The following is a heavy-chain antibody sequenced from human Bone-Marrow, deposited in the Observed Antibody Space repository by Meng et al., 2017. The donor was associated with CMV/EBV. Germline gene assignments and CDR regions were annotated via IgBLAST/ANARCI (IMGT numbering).Heavy chain of an antibody. J-gene: IGHJ6*02. CDR1: GFTFSSYW. D-gene: IGHD6-13*01. V-gene: IGHV3-66*02. CDR2: IYSGGST. Sequence: GESLKISCAASGFTFSSYWMSWVRQAPGKGLEWVSVIYSGGSTYYADSVKGRFTISRDNSKNTLYLQMNSLRAEDTAVYYCAREARIAAAGTAYYYYGRDVCGRGTTVTVAS. CDR3: AREARIAAAGTAYYYYGRDV.